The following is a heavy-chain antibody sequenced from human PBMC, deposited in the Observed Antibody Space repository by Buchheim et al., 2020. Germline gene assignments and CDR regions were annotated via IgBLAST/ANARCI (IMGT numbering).Heavy chain of an antibody. CDR2: IKQDGSEK. J-gene: IGHJ6*03. D-gene: IGHD1-26*01. CDR1: GFTFSSYW. Sequence: EVQLVESGGGLVQPGGSLRLSCAASGFTFSSYWMSWVRQAPGKGLEWVANIKQDGSEKYYVDSVKGRFTISRDTAKNSLYLQMNSLRVEDTAAYYCARGVGARDLYYYYYYMDVWGKGTT. V-gene: IGHV3-7*01. CDR3: ARGVGARDLYYYYYYMDV.